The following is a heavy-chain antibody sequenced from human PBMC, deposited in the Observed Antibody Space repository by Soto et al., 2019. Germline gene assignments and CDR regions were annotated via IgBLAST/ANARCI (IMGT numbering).Heavy chain of an antibody. J-gene: IGHJ4*02. CDR3: AKEEEGVVVPAANYFDY. CDR1: GFTFSSYA. CDR2: ISGSGGST. V-gene: IGHV3-23*01. Sequence: GGSLRLSCAASGFTFSSYAMSWVRQAPGKGLEWVSAISGSGGSTYYADSVKGRFTISRDNSKNTLYLQMNSLRAEDTAVYYCAKEEEGVVVPAANYFDYWGQGTLVTVSS. D-gene: IGHD2-2*01.